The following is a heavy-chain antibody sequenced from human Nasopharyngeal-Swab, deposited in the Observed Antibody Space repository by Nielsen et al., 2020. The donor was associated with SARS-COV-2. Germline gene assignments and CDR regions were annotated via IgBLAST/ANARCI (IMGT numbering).Heavy chain of an antibody. J-gene: IGHJ4*02. CDR2: IYYSGRT. D-gene: IGHD3-22*01. Sequence: SDTLSLTCTVSGGSISSYYWSWIRQPPGKGLEWIGYIYYSGRTNYNPSLKSRVTISVDTSKNQFSLKLSSVTAADTAVYYCARVGTYYYDSSGYYTTPSFDYWGQGTLVTVSS. CDR3: ARVGTYYYDSSGYYTTPSFDY. V-gene: IGHV4-59*07. CDR1: GGSISSYY.